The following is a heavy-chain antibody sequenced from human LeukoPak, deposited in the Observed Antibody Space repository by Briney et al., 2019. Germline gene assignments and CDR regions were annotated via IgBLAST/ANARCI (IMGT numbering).Heavy chain of an antibody. CDR2: TKYRSKWIY. V-gene: IGHV6-1*01. CDR3: ARDPIFSSGYYGYNRFDP. CDR1: GDSVSSNSAA. D-gene: IGHD3-22*01. Sequence: SQTLSLTCVISGDSVSSNSAAWNWIRQSPWRGLEWLGTTKYRSKWIYHYAGSVNSRITINPDTSKNQFFLQLNSVTPEDTAVYYCARDPIFSSGYYGYNRFDPWGQGTLVTVSS. J-gene: IGHJ5*02.